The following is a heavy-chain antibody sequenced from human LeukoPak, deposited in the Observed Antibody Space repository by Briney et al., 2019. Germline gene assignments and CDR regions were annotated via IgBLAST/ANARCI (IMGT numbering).Heavy chain of an antibody. CDR3: AKVPARGYYDILTGSFAFDI. J-gene: IGHJ3*02. CDR2: ISGSGGST. V-gene: IGHV3-23*01. D-gene: IGHD3-9*01. CDR1: GFTFSNYA. Sequence: QAGGSLRLSCVASGFTFSNYAMSWVRQAPGKGLEWVSAISGSGGSTYYADSVKGRFTISRDNSKNTLYLQMNSLRAEDTAVYYCAKVPARGYYDILTGSFAFDIWGQGTMVTVSS.